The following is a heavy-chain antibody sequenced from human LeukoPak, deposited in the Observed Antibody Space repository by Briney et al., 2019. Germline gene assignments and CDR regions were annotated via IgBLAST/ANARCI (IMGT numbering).Heavy chain of an antibody. D-gene: IGHD3-22*01. Sequence: SQTLSLTCTVSGGSISSGDYYWSWIRQPPGKGLEWIGYIYYSGSTYYNPSLKSRVTISVDTSKNQFSLKLSSVTAADTAVYYCARDLYYYDSSGYSTGGFDYWGRGTLVTVSS. CDR2: IYYSGST. CDR3: ARDLYYYDSSGYSTGGFDY. V-gene: IGHV4-30-4*08. CDR1: GGSISSGDYY. J-gene: IGHJ4*02.